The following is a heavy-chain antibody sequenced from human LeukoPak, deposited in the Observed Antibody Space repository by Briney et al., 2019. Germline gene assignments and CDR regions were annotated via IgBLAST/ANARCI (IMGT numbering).Heavy chain of an antibody. CDR2: IYYSGST. J-gene: IGHJ4*02. Sequence: SETLSLTCTVSGGSISGSSYYWGWIRQPPGKGLEWIGSIYYSGSTYYNPSLKSRVTISVDTSKNQFSLKLSSVTAADTAVYYCARHYGSGNFDYWGQGTLVTVSS. V-gene: IGHV4-39*01. CDR1: GGSISGSSYY. CDR3: ARHYGSGNFDY. D-gene: IGHD3-10*01.